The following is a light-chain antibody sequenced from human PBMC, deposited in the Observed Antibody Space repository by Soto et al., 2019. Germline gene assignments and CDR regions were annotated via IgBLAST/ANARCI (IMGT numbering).Light chain of an antibody. CDR2: DAS. CDR3: LQYDSYSWT. V-gene: IGKV1-5*01. Sequence: DIPMTQFPSTLSASVGDRVTITCRASRSISDWLAWYQQKPGKAPRVLIFDASSLKSGVPSRFSGSGSGTEFTLTISSLQPDDVATYYCLQYDSYSWTFGQGTKVEIK. J-gene: IGKJ1*01. CDR1: RSISDW.